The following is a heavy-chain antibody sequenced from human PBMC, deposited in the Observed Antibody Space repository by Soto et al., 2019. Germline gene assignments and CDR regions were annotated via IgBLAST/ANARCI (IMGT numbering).Heavy chain of an antibody. CDR2: TSGSGGST. D-gene: IGHD2-2*01. J-gene: IGHJ5*02. CDR3: AKDRGERDLVVVPPALTWLDP. CDR1: GFSFSTYA. Sequence: GGSLRLSCAASGFSFSTYAMNWVRQAPGKGLEWVSVTSGSGGSTDYADSGKCRCTVCRDNSKSTLYLQMDSLRADDTATSYCAKDRGERDLVVVPPALTWLDPWGQGPLVTVSS. V-gene: IGHV3-23*01.